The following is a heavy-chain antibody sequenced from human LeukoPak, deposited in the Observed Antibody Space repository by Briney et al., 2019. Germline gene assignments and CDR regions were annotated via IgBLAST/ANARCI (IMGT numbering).Heavy chain of an antibody. CDR3: ARARTYSSRWFDY. V-gene: IGHV4-34*01. CDR1: GGSFSGYY. D-gene: IGHD6-13*01. Sequence: SETLSLTCAVYGGSFSGYYWSWIRQPPGKGLEWIGEINHSGSTNYNPSLKSRVTISVDTSKNQFSLKLSSVTAADTAVCYCARARTYSSRWFDYWGQGTLVTVSS. CDR2: INHSGST. J-gene: IGHJ4*02.